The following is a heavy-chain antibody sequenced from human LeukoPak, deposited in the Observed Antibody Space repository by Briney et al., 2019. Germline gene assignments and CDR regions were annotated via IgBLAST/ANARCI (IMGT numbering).Heavy chain of an antibody. Sequence: SETLSLTCTVSGGSISSSSDYWGWIRQPPGKGLEWIGSTYYSGSTYYTPSLRSRITISADTSKNLFSLKLSSVTAADTAVYYCATISRHFDFWGQGMLVIVSS. V-gene: IGHV4-39*01. CDR1: GGSISSSSDY. CDR2: TYYSGST. D-gene: IGHD3-9*01. J-gene: IGHJ4*02. CDR3: ATISRHFDF.